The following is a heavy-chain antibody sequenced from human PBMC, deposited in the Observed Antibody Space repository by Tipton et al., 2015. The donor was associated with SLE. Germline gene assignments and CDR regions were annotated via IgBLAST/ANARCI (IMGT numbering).Heavy chain of an antibody. D-gene: IGHD2-8*02. CDR1: GYTFTNYG. CDR3: ARECSGTGCLDY. J-gene: IGHJ4*02. Sequence: QLVQSGAEVRKPGASVKVSCKASGYTFTNYGISWVRQAPGQGLEWMGWISANNGDTKYAQRFQGRVTMTTDTSPSTTYMALRSPRSDDTAIYYCARECSGTGCLDYWGQGTLVTVSS. V-gene: IGHV1-18*01. CDR2: ISANNGDT.